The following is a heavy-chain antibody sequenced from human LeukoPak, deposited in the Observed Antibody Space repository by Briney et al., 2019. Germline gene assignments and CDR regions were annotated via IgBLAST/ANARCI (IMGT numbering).Heavy chain of an antibody. J-gene: IGHJ4*02. CDR1: GFTFSSYG. V-gene: IGHV3-33*01. CDR3: ARGDYGSNSYFDY. CDR2: IWYDGSNK. Sequence: GGSLRLSCAASGFTFSSYGMHWVRQAPGKGLEWVAVIWYDGSNKYYADSVKGRFTISRDNSKNTLYLQMNSLRTEDTAVYYCARGDYGSNSYFDYWGQGTLVTVSS. D-gene: IGHD4-23*01.